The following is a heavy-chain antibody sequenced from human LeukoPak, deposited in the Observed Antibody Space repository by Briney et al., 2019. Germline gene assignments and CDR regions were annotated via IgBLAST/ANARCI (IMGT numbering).Heavy chain of an antibody. CDR2: ISYDGSNK. D-gene: IGHD2-2*01. CDR3: ARDRSSTLLDY. Sequence: GSLRLSFAASGFPFSSYAMHWVRPAPGKGLEWVAVISYDGSNKYYADSVKGRFTISRDNSKNTLYLQMNSLRAEDTAVYCCARDRSSTLLDYWGQGTLVTVSS. V-gene: IGHV3-30*04. CDR1: GFPFSSYA. J-gene: IGHJ4*02.